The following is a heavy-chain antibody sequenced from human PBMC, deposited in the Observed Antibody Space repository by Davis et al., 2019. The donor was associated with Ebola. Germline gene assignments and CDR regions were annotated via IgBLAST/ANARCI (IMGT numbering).Heavy chain of an antibody. CDR3: AKVPPNDFWGNYYYYGMDV. V-gene: IGHV3-23*01. CDR1: GFTFSSYA. Sequence: GESLKISCAASGFTFSSYAMSWVRQAPGKGLEWVSAISGSGGSTYYADSVKGRFTISRDNSKNTLYLQMNSLRAEDTAVYYCAKVPPNDFWGNYYYYGMDVWGQGTTVTVSS. J-gene: IGHJ6*02. CDR2: ISGSGGST. D-gene: IGHD3-3*01.